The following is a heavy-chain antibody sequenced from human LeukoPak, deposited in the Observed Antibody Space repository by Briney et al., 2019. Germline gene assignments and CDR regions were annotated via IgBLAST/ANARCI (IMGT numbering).Heavy chain of an antibody. CDR3: ARVPMGDAFDI. J-gene: IGHJ3*02. Sequence: SETLSLTCSVSGASVSSYHWSWIRQPPGKRLEWIGDISDSGGSTSYNPSFSSRVTMSIDTSKNQFSLKLSSVTAADTAVYYCARVPMGDAFDIWGQGTMVTVSS. CDR2: ISDSGGST. D-gene: IGHD1-26*01. V-gene: IGHV4-59*02. CDR1: GASVSSYH.